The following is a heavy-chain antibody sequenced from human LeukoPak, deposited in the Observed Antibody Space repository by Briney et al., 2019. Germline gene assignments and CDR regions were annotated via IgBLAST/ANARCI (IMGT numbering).Heavy chain of an antibody. V-gene: IGHV4-59*01. CDR1: GGSISSYY. CDR2: IHYSGST. Sequence: SETLSLTCTVSGGSISSYYWSWIRQPPGKGLEWIGYIHYSGSTNYNPSLKSRVTISVDTSKNQFSLKLSSVTAADTAVYYCARGGFREFDSWGQGTLVIVSS. D-gene: IGHD3-10*01. J-gene: IGHJ4*02. CDR3: ARGGFREFDS.